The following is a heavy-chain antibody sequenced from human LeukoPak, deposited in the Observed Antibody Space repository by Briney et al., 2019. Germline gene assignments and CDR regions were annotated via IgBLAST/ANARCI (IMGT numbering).Heavy chain of an antibody. D-gene: IGHD3-22*01. CDR1: GFTFSSYA. CDR2: ISGSGGTT. CDR3: AKDEGRGYYDSSGYYYFDY. J-gene: IGHJ4*02. V-gene: IGHV3-23*01. Sequence: PGGSLRLSCAASGFTFSSYAMGWVRQAPGKGLEWVSGISGSGGTTYYADSVKGRFTISRDNSKNTLYLQMNSLRAEDTAVYYCAKDEGRGYYDSSGYYYFDYWGQGTLVTVSS.